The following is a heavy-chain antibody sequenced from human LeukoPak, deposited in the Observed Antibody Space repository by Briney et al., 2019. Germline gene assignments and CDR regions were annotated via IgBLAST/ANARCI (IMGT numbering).Heavy chain of an antibody. Sequence: ASVKVSCKASGYTFTGYIMHWVRQAPGQGLEWMGWINPNSGDTKYTQKFQGRVTLTRDTSISTAYMELNRLRSDDTAVYYCARTHIYCSSTSCYPYYYYMDVWGKGTTVTVSS. D-gene: IGHD2-2*01. CDR1: GYTFTGYI. J-gene: IGHJ6*03. CDR2: INPNSGDT. CDR3: ARTHIYCSSTSCYPYYYYMDV. V-gene: IGHV1-2*02.